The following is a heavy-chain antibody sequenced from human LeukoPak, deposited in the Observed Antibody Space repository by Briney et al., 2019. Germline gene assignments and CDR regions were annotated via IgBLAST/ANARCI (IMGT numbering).Heavy chain of an antibody. CDR2: IYSGGNT. CDR3: AKDTQSITMVRGVIFDY. Sequence: GGSLRLSCAAPGFTVSNSYMSWVRQAPGKGLEWVSIIYSGGNTYYADSVKGRFTISRDNSKNTLFLQMNSLRAEDTAVYYCAKDTQSITMVRGVIFDYWGQGTLVTVSS. CDR1: GFTVSNSY. V-gene: IGHV3-66*01. J-gene: IGHJ4*02. D-gene: IGHD3-10*01.